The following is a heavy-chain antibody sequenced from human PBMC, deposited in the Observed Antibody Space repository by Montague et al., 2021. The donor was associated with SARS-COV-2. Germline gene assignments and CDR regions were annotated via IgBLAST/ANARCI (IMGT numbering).Heavy chain of an antibody. CDR3: AKGGGGYNDAFEI. CDR2: ISGSGAGT. Sequence: SLRLSCAASGFTFNSYAVNWVRQAPGKGLEWVSSISGSGAGTYYAGSVKGRFTISRDNSKNTLYLQMNSLRAEDTAVYYCAKGGGGYNDAFEIWGQGTRVTVSS. V-gene: IGHV3-23*01. J-gene: IGHJ3*02. D-gene: IGHD3-22*01. CDR1: GFTFNSYA.